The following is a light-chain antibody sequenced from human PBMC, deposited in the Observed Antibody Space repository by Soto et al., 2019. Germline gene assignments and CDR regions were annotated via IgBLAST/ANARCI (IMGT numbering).Light chain of an antibody. CDR2: GAS. Sequence: EIVMTQSPATLSVSPGERATLSCRASQNINNNFAWYQQKPGQGPTLLLYGASSRATGIPARFSGSRSGNGFPLTISSLQSEDFAIYYCQQYNNWPLTFGGGTKVEIK. CDR3: QQYNNWPLT. CDR1: QNINNN. J-gene: IGKJ4*01. V-gene: IGKV3-15*01.